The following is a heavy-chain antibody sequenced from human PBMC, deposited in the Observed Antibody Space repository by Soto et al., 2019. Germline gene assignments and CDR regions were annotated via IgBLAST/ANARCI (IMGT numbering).Heavy chain of an antibody. J-gene: IGHJ4*02. CDR1: GYTFTSYA. CDR3: ARDPAAAGSRYFDY. CDR2: INAGNGNT. D-gene: IGHD6-13*01. Sequence: QVQLVQSGAEVKKPGASVKVSCKASGYTFTSYAMHWVRQAPGQRLEWMGWINAGNGNTKYSQKFQDRVTITRDTSASTAYMELSSLRSEDTAVYYCARDPAAAGSRYFDYWGQGTLVTVSS. V-gene: IGHV1-3*01.